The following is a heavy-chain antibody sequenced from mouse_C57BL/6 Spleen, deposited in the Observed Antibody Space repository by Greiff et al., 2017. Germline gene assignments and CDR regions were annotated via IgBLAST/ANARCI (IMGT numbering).Heavy chain of an antibody. D-gene: IGHD2-14*01. CDR2: ISSGSSTI. CDR1: GFTFSDYG. J-gene: IGHJ1*03. V-gene: IGHV5-17*01. Sequence: VQLKQSGGGLVKPGGSLKLSCAASGFTFSDYGMHWVRQAPEKGLEWVAYISSGSSTIYYADTMKGRFTISRDNAKNTLFLQMTSLRSEDTAMYDCARERYSGYLDVWGTGTTVTVSS. CDR3: ARERYSGYLDV.